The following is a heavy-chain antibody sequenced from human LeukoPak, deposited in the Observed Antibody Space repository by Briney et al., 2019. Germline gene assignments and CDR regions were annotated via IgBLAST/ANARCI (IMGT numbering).Heavy chain of an antibody. CDR3: ARFLPIMGLRGRGYFDY. J-gene: IGHJ4*02. Sequence: TLSETLSLTCTVSGYSISSGYYWGWIRQPPGKGLEWIGSIYHSGSTYYNPSLKSRVTISVDTSKNQFSLKLSSVTAADTAVYYCARFLPIMGLRGRGYFDYWGQGTLVTVSS. V-gene: IGHV4-38-2*02. D-gene: IGHD4/OR15-4a*01. CDR2: IYHSGST. CDR1: GYSISSGYY.